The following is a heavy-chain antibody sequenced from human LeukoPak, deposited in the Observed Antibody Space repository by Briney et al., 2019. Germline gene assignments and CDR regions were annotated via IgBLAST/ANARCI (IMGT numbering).Heavy chain of an antibody. J-gene: IGHJ6*03. V-gene: IGHV3-66*02. Sequence: PGGSLRLSYAASGFTVSSNYMSWVRQAPGKGLEWVSVIYSGGSTYYADSVKGRFTISRDNSKNTLYLQMNSLRAEDTAVYYCAREGSRTVYYYYYYMDVWGKGTTVTVSS. CDR3: AREGSRTVYYYYYYMDV. D-gene: IGHD4-11*01. CDR2: IYSGGST. CDR1: GFTVSSNY.